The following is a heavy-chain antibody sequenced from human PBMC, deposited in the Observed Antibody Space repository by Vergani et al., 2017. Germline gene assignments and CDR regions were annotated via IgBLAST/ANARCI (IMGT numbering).Heavy chain of an antibody. CDR1: GFTLSSYP. Sequence: VQLVESGGGVVQPGRSLRLSCAASGFTLSSYPMHWVRQAPGKGLEWVARTRNKARGYSTDYAASVRGRFIVSRDASGKSVSLQMTRLRIDDTAVYFCARTLKFLDMDVWGKGTTVTVSS. CDR3: ARTLKFLDMDV. J-gene: IGHJ6*04. D-gene: IGHD3-3*01. V-gene: IGHV3-72*01. CDR2: TRNKARGYST.